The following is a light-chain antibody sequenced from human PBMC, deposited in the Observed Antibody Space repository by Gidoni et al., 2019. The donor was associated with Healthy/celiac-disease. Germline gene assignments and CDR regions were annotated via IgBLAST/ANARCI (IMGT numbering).Light chain of an antibody. CDR2: GAS. CDR1: QSVSSN. J-gene: IGKJ4*01. CDR3: QQYNNWPLT. Sequence: IVMTQSPATLSVYPGERATLSCRASQSVSSNLAWYQQKPGQAPRLLIYGASTRATGIPARFSGSGSGTEFTLTISSLQSEDFAVYYCQQYNNWPLTFXGXTKVEIK. V-gene: IGKV3-15*01.